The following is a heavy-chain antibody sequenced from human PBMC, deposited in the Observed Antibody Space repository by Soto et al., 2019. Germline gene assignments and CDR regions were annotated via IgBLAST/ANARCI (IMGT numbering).Heavy chain of an antibody. V-gene: IGHV1-8*01. D-gene: IGHD5-18*01. J-gene: IGHJ5*02. CDR1: GDTFSNFD. CDR2: MRADTGDT. CDR3: ARYIYGQGFQS. Sequence: QVQLVQSGAEVKKPGASVKVSCKASGDTFSNFDINWVRQATGQGPDWMGWMRADTGDTGHAHKFQGRISMTRDTSTSTLYVELGILNVDGTAVYYGARYIYGQGFQSWGQGTLVIVSS.